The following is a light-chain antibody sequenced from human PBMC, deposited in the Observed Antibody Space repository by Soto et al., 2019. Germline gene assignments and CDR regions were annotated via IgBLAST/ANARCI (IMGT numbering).Light chain of an antibody. CDR1: SSNIGSNT. V-gene: IGLV1-44*01. CDR3: AAWDDSLNGVV. Sequence: QSVLTQPPSASGTPGQRVTISCSGSSSNIGSNTVNWYQQVPGTAPKLLIYSNNQRLSCVPDRFAGSKSGTSASLGIIGLPSEDEANYYCAAWDDSLNGVVFGGGTKLTVL. J-gene: IGLJ2*01. CDR2: SNN.